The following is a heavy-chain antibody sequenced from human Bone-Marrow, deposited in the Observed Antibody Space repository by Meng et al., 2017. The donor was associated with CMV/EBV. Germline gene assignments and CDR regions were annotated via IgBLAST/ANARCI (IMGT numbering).Heavy chain of an antibody. V-gene: IGHV3-21*01. D-gene: IGHD1-26*01. CDR2: ISSSSYI. J-gene: IGHJ4*02. CDR1: GFTFSSYS. Sequence: GESLKISCAASGFTFSSYSMNWVRQAPGKGLEWVSSISSSSYIYYADSVKGRFTISRDNAKNTLYLQMNSLRAEDTAVYYCARGEDGGSYYYFGVIRYYFDYWGQGTLVTVSS. CDR3: ARGEDGGSYYYFGVIRYYFDY.